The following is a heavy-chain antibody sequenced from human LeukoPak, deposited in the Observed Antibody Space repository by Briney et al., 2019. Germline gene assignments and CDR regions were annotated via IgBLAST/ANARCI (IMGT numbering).Heavy chain of an antibody. CDR1: GFTFSTFA. V-gene: IGHV3-30-3*02. CDR2: ISYDGSNK. D-gene: IGHD4-23*01. CDR3: AKKSPDSSGNPAYD. Sequence: GGSLRLSCAASGFTFSTFAMHWVRQAPGKGLDWVAAISYDGSNKYYADSVKGRFTISRDNSKNTLYLQMNSLRAEDTAVYYCAKKSPDSSGNPAYDWGQGTLVTVSS. J-gene: IGHJ4*02.